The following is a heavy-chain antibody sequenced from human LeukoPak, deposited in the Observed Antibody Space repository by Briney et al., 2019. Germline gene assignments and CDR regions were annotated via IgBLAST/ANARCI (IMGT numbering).Heavy chain of an antibody. CDR2: INPNSGGT. J-gene: IGHJ4*02. Sequence: GASVKDSCKASGYTLTGYYMHWVRQAPGQGIERMGRINPNSGGTKSAQKCQGRVTMTTDTSISTAYMELSRLRSDDTAVYYCARVGSGSWPKHFDYWGQGTLVTVSS. V-gene: IGHV1-2*06. CDR3: ARVGSGSWPKHFDY. CDR1: GYTLTGYY. D-gene: IGHD3-10*01.